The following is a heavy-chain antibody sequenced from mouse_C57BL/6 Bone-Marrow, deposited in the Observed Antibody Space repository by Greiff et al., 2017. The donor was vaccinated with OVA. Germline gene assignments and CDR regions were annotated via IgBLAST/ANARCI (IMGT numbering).Heavy chain of an antibody. CDR1: GYTFTSYW. D-gene: IGHD1-1*01. CDR3: ARDYYGSSYHYYFDY. Sequence: QVQLQQPGAELVKPGASVKMSCKASGYTFTSYWITWVKQRPGQGLEWIGDIYPGSGSTNYNEKFKSKATLTVDTSSSTAYMQLSSLTSEYSAVYYCARDYYGSSYHYYFDYWGQGTTLTVSS. CDR2: IYPGSGST. V-gene: IGHV1-55*01. J-gene: IGHJ2*01.